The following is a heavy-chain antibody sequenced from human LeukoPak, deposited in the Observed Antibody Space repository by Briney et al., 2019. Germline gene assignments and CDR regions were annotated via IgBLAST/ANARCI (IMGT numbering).Heavy chain of an antibody. CDR3: TTTHCSSTSCPSYYYYYGMDV. J-gene: IGHJ6*02. CDR1: GFTFGDYA. V-gene: IGHV3-49*04. CDR2: IRSKAYGGTT. D-gene: IGHD2-2*01. Sequence: GGSLRLSCTASGFTFGDYAMSWVRQAPGKGLEWVGFIRSKAYGGTTEYAASVKGRFTISRDDSKSIAYLQMNSLKTEDTAVYYCTTTHCSSTSCPSYYYYYGMDVWGQGTTVTVSS.